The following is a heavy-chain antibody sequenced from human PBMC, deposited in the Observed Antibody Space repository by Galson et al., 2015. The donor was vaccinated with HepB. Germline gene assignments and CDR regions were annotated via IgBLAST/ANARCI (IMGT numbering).Heavy chain of an antibody. V-gene: IGHV1-2*06. CDR2: INCNSGDT. J-gene: IGHJ5*02. CDR3: AKYGGIT. CDR1: GYTFTGYY. D-gene: IGHD3-16*01. Sequence: SVKVSCKASGYTFTGYYIHWVRQAPGRGLEFLGRINCNSGDTKSAQRFQGRLTMTRDTSISTAYMELSRLKSDDTAVYYCAKYGGITWGQGTLVTVSS.